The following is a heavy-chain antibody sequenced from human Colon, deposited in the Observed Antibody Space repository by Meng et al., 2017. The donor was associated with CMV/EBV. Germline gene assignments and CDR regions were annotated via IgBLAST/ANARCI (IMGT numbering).Heavy chain of an antibody. D-gene: IGHD3-9*01. Sequence: GGSLRLSCAASGFTVSSNFMSWVRQAPGKGLEWVSIIYTGGSTYYADSVKGRFSISRDNSKNTLYLRMSSLRAEDSAVYYCGRLTGAVTTGYFDFWGQGTLVTVSS. CDR3: GRLTGAVTTGYFDF. CDR1: GFTVSSNF. V-gene: IGHV3-53*01. CDR2: IYTGGST. J-gene: IGHJ4*02.